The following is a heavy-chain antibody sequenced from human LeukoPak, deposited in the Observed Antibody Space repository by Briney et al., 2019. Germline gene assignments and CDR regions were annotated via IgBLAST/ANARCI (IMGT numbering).Heavy chain of an antibody. Sequence: SETLSLTCTVSGGSISSYYWSWIRQPPGRGLEWIGYIYYSGSTNYNPSLKSRVTISVDTSKNQFSLKLSSVTAADTAVYYCARRRSVATDYWGQGTLVTVSS. J-gene: IGHJ4*02. D-gene: IGHD6-19*01. V-gene: IGHV4-59*08. CDR1: GGSISSYY. CDR3: ARRRSVATDY. CDR2: IYYSGST.